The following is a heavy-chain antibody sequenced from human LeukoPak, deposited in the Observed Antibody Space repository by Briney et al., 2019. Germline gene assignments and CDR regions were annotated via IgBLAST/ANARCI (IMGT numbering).Heavy chain of an antibody. J-gene: IGHJ3*02. CDR1: GYIHTSYF. V-gene: IGHV1-2*06. Sequence: GGSVKVSCMASGYIHTSYFFHWVVQAPGQGLEWMGRINPYSGGTTYVRKFQGRVTMTRDTSIGTAYMELSSLRSDDTAVYYCARPSYESSGLYVDAFDIWGQGTMVTVSS. CDR2: INPYSGGT. CDR3: ARPSYESSGLYVDAFDI. D-gene: IGHD3-22*01.